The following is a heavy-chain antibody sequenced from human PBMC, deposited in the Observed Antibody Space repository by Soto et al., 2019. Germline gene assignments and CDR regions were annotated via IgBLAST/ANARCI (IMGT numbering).Heavy chain of an antibody. J-gene: IGHJ4*02. CDR1: GGSISSVGHY. CDR2: IYYSGST. V-gene: IGHV4-31*03. D-gene: IGHD2-15*01. Sequence: SETLSLTCSVSGGSISSVGHYWTWIRQQPGKGLEWIGYIYYSGSTDYNPSLKSRVTISVDTSKNQFSLKLSSVTAADTAVYYCARVCSGGSCYAEVDYWGQGTLVTVSS. CDR3: ARVCSGGSCYAEVDY.